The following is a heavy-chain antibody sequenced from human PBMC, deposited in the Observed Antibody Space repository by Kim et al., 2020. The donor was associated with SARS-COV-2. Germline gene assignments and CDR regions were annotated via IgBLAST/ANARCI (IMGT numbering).Heavy chain of an antibody. CDR3: ARAFRGSAYYDYIWGSDY. CDR1: GGTFSSFA. Sequence: SVKVSCKASGGTFSSFALSWVRQAPGQGLEWMGGIIPIFGTTMYAQTFQGRVTITADESTSTAYMERNSLRSEDTAVYFCARAFRGSAYYDYIWGSDYWGQGTLVTVSS. J-gene: IGHJ4*02. V-gene: IGHV1-69*13. D-gene: IGHD3-16*01. CDR2: IIPIFGTT.